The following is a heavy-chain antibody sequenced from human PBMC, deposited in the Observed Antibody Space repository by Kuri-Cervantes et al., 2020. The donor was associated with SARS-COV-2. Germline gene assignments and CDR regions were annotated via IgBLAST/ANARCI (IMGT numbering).Heavy chain of an antibody. J-gene: IGHJ4*02. D-gene: IGHD6-13*01. CDR3: AAESIAAAGNVPLGGD. CDR2: ISYDGSNK. CDR1: GFTFSSYA. Sequence: GGSLRLSCAASGFTFSSYAMHWVRQAPGKGLEWVAVISYDGSNKYYADSVKGRFTISRDNSKNTLYLQMNSLRAEDTAVYYCAAESIAAAGNVPLGGDWGQGTLVTVSS. V-gene: IGHV3-30*04.